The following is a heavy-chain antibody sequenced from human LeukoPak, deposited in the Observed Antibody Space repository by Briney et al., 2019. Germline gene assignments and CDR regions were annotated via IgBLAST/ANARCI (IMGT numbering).Heavy chain of an antibody. J-gene: IGHJ5*02. CDR1: GFTVNNNY. CDR2: ISSSGSTI. Sequence: GGSLRLSCAAPGFTVNNNYMSWVRQAPGKGLEWVSYISSSGSTIYYADSVKGRFTISRDNAKNSLYLQMNSLRAEDTAVYYCARDPESSYGSGSYFDPWGQGTLVTVSS. CDR3: ARDPESSYGSGSYFDP. V-gene: IGHV3-11*04. D-gene: IGHD3-10*01.